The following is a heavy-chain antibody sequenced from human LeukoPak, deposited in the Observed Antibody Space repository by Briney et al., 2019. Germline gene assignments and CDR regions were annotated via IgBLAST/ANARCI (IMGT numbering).Heavy chain of an antibody. J-gene: IGHJ4*02. CDR1: GGSFSVYY. CDR2: INHSGST. D-gene: IGHD6-13*01. Sequence: SETLSLTCAVYGGSFSVYYWSWIRQPPGKGLEWSGEINHSGSTNYNPSLKSRVTISVDTSKNQFSLKLSSVTAADTAVYYCARGGSRQQLVRAKFLDYWGQGTLVTVSS. CDR3: ARGGSRQQLVRAKFLDY. V-gene: IGHV4-34*01.